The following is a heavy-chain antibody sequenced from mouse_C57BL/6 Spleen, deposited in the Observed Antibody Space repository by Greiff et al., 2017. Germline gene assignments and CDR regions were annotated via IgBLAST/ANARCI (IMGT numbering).Heavy chain of an antibody. Sequence: VKLQESGPELVKPGASVKISCKASGYAFSSSWMNWVKQRPGKGLEWIGRIYPGDGDTNYNGKFKGKATLTSDKSSSTAYMQLSSLTSEDSAVYFCARTYDYDVFAYWGQGTLVTVSA. CDR3: ARTYDYDVFAY. CDR1: GYAFSSSW. J-gene: IGHJ3*01. V-gene: IGHV1-82*01. CDR2: IYPGDGDT. D-gene: IGHD2-4*01.